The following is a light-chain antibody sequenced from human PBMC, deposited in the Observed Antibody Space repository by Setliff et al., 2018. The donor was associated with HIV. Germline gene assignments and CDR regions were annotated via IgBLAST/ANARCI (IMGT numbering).Light chain of an antibody. CDR3: SSYAGSYTSWV. J-gene: IGLJ3*02. V-gene: IGLV2-14*03. CDR1: SSDVGGYSL. CDR2: EVT. Sequence: LTQPASMSGSPGQSITISCTGTSSDVGGYSLVSWYQQHPGKAPKLMIYEVTNRASGVSNRFSGSKSGNTASLTISGLQAEDEADYYCSSYAGSYTSWVFGGGTKV.